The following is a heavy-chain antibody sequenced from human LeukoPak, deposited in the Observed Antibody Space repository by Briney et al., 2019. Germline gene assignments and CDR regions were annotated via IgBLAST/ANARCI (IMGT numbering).Heavy chain of an antibody. V-gene: IGHV3-30*02. CDR3: TKEPETFDY. Sequence: PGGSLGLSCVASGFTFGNFAMHWVRQAPGKGLEWVAYIRNDGRKSHYADSVKGRFTISRDNSKNTLYLQMNSLRVEDTAVYYSTKEPETFDYWGQGTLVSVSS. J-gene: IGHJ4*02. CDR1: GFTFGNFA. CDR2: IRNDGRKS.